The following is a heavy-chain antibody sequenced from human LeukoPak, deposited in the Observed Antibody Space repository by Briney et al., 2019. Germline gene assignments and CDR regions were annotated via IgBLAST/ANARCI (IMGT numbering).Heavy chain of an antibody. D-gene: IGHD2-2*03. J-gene: IGHJ4*02. Sequence: GGSLRLSCAASGFTFSDYYMSWVRQAPGKGLEWVSAISGSGGSTYYADSVKGRFTISRDNAKNTLYLQMNSLRAEDTAVYYCARHKMGWIALDYWGQGTLVTVSS. CDR1: GFTFSDYY. V-gene: IGHV3-23*01. CDR2: ISGSGGST. CDR3: ARHKMGWIALDY.